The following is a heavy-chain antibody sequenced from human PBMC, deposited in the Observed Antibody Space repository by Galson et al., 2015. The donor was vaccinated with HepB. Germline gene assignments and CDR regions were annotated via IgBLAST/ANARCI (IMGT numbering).Heavy chain of an antibody. D-gene: IGHD3-10*01. Sequence: TLSLTCTVSGGSISSGGYYWSWIRQHPGKGLEWIGYIYYSGSTYYNPSLKSRVTISVDTSKNQFSLKLSSVTAADTAVYYCARTLTMVRGAIRGFDYWGQGTLVTVSS. V-gene: IGHV4-31*03. CDR2: IYYSGST. J-gene: IGHJ4*02. CDR3: ARTLTMVRGAIRGFDY. CDR1: GGSISSGGYY.